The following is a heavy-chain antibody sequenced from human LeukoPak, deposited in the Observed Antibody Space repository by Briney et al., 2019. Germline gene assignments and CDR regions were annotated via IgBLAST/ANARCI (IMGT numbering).Heavy chain of an antibody. CDR1: GFTFSTSW. D-gene: IGHD4-17*01. V-gene: IGHV3-7*03. CDR2: LNQDGGEK. Sequence: GGSLRLSCGASGFTFSTSWMIWVRQAPGKGLEWVANLNQDGGEKYYVDSVKGRFTISRDNGRNSLYLQMDSLRVEDTAVYYCVRGLYGYWGQETLVTVSS. J-gene: IGHJ4*02. CDR3: VRGLYGY.